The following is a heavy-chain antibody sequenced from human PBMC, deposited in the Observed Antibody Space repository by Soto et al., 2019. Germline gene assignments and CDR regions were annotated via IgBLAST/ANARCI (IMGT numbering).Heavy chain of an antibody. Sequence: QVLLVQSGAEVKKPGSSVQVSCKASGGTFSSYVIRWVRQAPGQGPEWMGGIIPMYGTVNYAQKFQDRVTIIADTSTSTAYMELSSLRSEDTAVYYCARDLGGCSGGSCRYNWFDPWGQGTLVTVSS. V-gene: IGHV1-69*06. CDR2: IIPMYGTV. D-gene: IGHD2-15*01. CDR1: GGTFSSYV. CDR3: ARDLGGCSGGSCRYNWFDP. J-gene: IGHJ5*02.